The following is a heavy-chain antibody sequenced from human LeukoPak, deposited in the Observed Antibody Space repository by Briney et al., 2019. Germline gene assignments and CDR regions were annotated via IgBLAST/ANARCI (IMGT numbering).Heavy chain of an antibody. V-gene: IGHV1-46*01. CDR1: GYTFTSYY. Sequence: GASVKVSCKASGYTFTSYYMHWVRQAPGQGLEWMGIINPSGGSTSYAQKFQGRVTMTRDTSTSTVYMELSSLRSEDTAVYYCARDRSTSGYSSGWPSVYWGQGTLVTVSS. CDR3: ARDRSTSGYSSGWPSVY. CDR2: INPSGGST. D-gene: IGHD6-19*01. J-gene: IGHJ4*02.